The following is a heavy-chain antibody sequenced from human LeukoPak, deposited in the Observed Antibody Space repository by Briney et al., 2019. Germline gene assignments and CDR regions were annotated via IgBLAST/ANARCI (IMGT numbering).Heavy chain of an antibody. V-gene: IGHV4-59*08. Sequence: SETLSLTCSVSGGSVSSYYWSWIRHSPGKGLEWIGYIHNSGRTNYNPSLKSRVTGFVDTSKNQVSLRLSSVTAADTAVYYCARHGTISSESYFDYWRQGALVTVSS. CDR1: GGSVSSYY. J-gene: IGHJ4*02. CDR3: ARHGTISSESYFDY. D-gene: IGHD1-14*01. CDR2: IHNSGRT.